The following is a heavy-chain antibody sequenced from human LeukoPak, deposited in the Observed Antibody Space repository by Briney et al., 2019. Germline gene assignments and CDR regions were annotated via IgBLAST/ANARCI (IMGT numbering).Heavy chain of an antibody. CDR2: ISGSGGST. J-gene: IGHJ4*02. D-gene: IGHD3-10*01. CDR1: GFTFSSYA. Sequence: GGSLRLSCAASGFTFSSYAMSWVRQAPGKGLEWVSTISGSGGSTYYADSVKGRFTISRDNSKNTLYLQMNSLRAEDTAVYYCAKLVYGSGSYYFDYWGQGTLVTVSS. V-gene: IGHV3-23*01. CDR3: AKLVYGSGSYYFDY.